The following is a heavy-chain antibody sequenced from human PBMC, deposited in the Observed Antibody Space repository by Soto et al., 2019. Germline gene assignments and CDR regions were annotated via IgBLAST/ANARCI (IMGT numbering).Heavy chain of an antibody. CDR3: AREGPYSGSWYYFDY. J-gene: IGHJ4*02. CDR1: GGSVSSGSYQ. D-gene: IGHD6-13*01. Sequence: SETLSLTCTVSGGSVSSGSYQWSWIRQPPGKGLEWIGNINYSGRTNHNPSLKSRVTISVDTSKNQFSLNLSSVIAADTAVYYCAREGPYSGSWYYFDYWGQGTLVTVSS. V-gene: IGHV4-61*01. CDR2: INYSGRT.